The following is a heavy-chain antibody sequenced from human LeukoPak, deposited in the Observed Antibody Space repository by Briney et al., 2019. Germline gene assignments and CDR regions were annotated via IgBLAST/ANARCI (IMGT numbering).Heavy chain of an antibody. Sequence: ASVKVSCKASGYTFTSYDINWVRQATRQGLEWMGWINPNSGGTNYAQKFQGRVTMTRDTSISTAYMELSRLRSDDTAVYYCARDWVPAAWALDYWGQGTLVTVSS. J-gene: IGHJ4*02. CDR2: INPNSGGT. V-gene: IGHV1-2*02. CDR3: ARDWVPAAWALDY. CDR1: GYTFTSYD. D-gene: IGHD2-15*01.